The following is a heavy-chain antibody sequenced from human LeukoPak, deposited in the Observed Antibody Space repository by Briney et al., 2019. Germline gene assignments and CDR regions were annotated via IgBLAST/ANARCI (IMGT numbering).Heavy chain of an antibody. Sequence: SETLSLTCTVSGGSISGYYWSWIRQPAGQGLEWIGRIHTSGSTNYNPSLKSRVSMSLDTSKNQFSLKLRSVTAADTAVYYCASHYGDYTDAFDIWGQGTMVTVSS. J-gene: IGHJ3*02. CDR3: ASHYGDYTDAFDI. D-gene: IGHD4-17*01. V-gene: IGHV4-4*07. CDR2: IHTSGST. CDR1: GGSISGYY.